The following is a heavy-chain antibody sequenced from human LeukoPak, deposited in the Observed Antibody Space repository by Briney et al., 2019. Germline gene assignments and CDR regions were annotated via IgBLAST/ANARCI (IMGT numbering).Heavy chain of an antibody. D-gene: IGHD5-12*01. Sequence: GGSLRLSCAASGFTFGNYWMTWVRQAPGKGLEWVAVINQDATKEYYMDSVKARFTISRDNAKNSVSLQMNSLRAEDTAVYYCVRDGGVSGYDLLDYWGQGTLVTVSS. V-gene: IGHV3-7*01. CDR2: INQDATKE. CDR1: GFTFGNYW. CDR3: VRDGGVSGYDLLDY. J-gene: IGHJ4*02.